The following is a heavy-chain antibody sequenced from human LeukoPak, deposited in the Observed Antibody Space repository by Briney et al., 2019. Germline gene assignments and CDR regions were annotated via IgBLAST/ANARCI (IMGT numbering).Heavy chain of an antibody. J-gene: IGHJ4*02. CDR3: VKDDGWVQYAN. CDR1: GFTFSSYW. D-gene: IGHD5-24*01. V-gene: IGHV3-21*04. CDR2: ISSSSSYI. Sequence: GGSLRLSCAASGFTFSSYWMSWVRQAPGKGLEWVSSISSSSSYIYYADSVKGRFTISRDNAKNSLYLQMNSLSAEDAAVYYCVKDDGWVQYANWGQGTLVTVSS.